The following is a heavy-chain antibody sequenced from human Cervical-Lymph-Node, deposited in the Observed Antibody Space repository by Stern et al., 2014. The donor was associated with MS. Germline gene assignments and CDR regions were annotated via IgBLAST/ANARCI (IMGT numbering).Heavy chain of an antibody. Sequence: QVQLMQSGLEVKKPGASVKVSCKASGYTFTSNGISWVRQAPGQGLEWMGWISAQTGSTAYVQSFHDRFTMTTDPSTRTAFMELRSLRSDDTAMYYCARDKYHGLDIWGQGTMVTISS. CDR1: GYTFTSNG. J-gene: IGHJ3*02. CDR3: ARDKYHGLDI. CDR2: ISAQTGST. D-gene: IGHD2-2*01. V-gene: IGHV1-18*01.